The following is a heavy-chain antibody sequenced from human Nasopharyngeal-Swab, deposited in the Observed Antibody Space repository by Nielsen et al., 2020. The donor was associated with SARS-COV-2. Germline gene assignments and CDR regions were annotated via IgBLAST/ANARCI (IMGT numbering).Heavy chain of an antibody. V-gene: IGHV3-15*01. J-gene: IGHJ4*02. CDR3: TTGRYSSGWRGNTYYFDY. CDR2: IKSKTDGGTT. Sequence: VRQAPGKGLEGVGRIKSKTDGGTTDYAAPVKGRFTISRDDSKNTLYLQMNSLKTEDTSVYYCTTGRYSSGWRGNTYYFDYWGQGTLVTVSS. D-gene: IGHD6-19*01.